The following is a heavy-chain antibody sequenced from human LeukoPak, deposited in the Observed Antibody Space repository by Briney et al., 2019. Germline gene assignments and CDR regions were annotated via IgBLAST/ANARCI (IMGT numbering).Heavy chain of an antibody. CDR1: GFTFSSYW. J-gene: IGHJ3*02. CDR2: IYHSGST. CDR3: ASLFGHYYDSSGYIGAFDI. D-gene: IGHD3-22*01. Sequence: GSLRLSCAASGFTFSSYWMSWVRQPPGKGLEWIGEIYHSGSTNYNPSLKSRVTISVDKSKNQFSLKLSSVTAADTAVYYCASLFGHYYDSSGYIGAFDIWGQGTMVTVSS. V-gene: IGHV4-4*02.